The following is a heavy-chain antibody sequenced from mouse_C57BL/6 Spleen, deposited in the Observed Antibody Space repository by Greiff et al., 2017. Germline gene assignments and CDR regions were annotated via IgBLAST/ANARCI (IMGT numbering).Heavy chain of an antibody. J-gene: IGHJ2*01. Sequence: QVQLKESGPELVKPGASVKISCKASGYAFSSSWMNWVKQRPGKGLEWIGRIYPGDGDTNYNGKFKGKATLTADKSSSKAYMQLSSLTSEDSAVYFCARSEKWGWLLRYYWGQGTTLTVSS. D-gene: IGHD2-3*01. V-gene: IGHV1-82*01. CDR1: GYAFSSSW. CDR2: IYPGDGDT. CDR3: ARSEKWGWLLRYY.